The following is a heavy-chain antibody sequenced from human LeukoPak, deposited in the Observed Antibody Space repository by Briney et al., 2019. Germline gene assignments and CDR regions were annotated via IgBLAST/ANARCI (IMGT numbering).Heavy chain of an antibody. CDR1: GGSFSGYY. CDR3: ARGSLIAAAGTYWFDP. V-gene: IGHV4-34*01. Sequence: SETLSLTCAVYGGSFSGYYWSWIRQPPGKGLEWIGEINHSGSTNYNPSLKSRVTISVDTSKNQFSLQLNSVTPEDTAVYYCARGSLIAAAGTYWFDPWGQGTLVTVSS. J-gene: IGHJ5*02. D-gene: IGHD6-13*01. CDR2: INHSGST.